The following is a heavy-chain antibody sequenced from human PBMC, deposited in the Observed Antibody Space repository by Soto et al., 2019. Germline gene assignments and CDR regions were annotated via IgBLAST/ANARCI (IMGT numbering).Heavy chain of an antibody. J-gene: IGHJ4*02. V-gene: IGHV3-23*01. CDR1: GFTFSSYA. CDR3: AKDREYYYDSSGYFFFDY. D-gene: IGHD3-22*01. CDR2: ISGSGGST. Sequence: GGSLRLSCAASGFTFSSYAMSWVRQAPGKGLEWVSAISGSGGSTYYADSVKGRFTISRDSSKSTLYLEMNSLRAEDTAVYYCAKDREYYYDSSGYFFFDYWGQGTLVTVSS.